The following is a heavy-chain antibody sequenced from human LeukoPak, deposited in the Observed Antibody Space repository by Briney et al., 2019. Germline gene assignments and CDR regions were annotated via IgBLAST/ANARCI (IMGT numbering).Heavy chain of an antibody. V-gene: IGHV3-53*01. CDR2: IYGGGST. J-gene: IGHJ4*02. CDR3: ARGNWNYPFDY. Sequence: AGGSLRLSCAASGFTVSSNYMSWVRQAPGKGLGWVSVIYGGGSTYYADSVKGRFTISRDISKNTLYLQMNSLSAEDTAVYYCARGNWNYPFDYWGQGTLVTVSS. D-gene: IGHD1-7*01. CDR1: GFTVSSNY.